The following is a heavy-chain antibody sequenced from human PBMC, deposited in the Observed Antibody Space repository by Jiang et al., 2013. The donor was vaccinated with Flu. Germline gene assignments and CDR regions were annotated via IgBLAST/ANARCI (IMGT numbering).Heavy chain of an antibody. D-gene: IGHD2-15*01. V-gene: IGHV4-59*08. CDR2: KYYSGGS. CDR1: SGPISGYY. CDR3: TRLSCSYGSCYEAY. J-gene: IGHJ4*02. Sequence: PGLVKPSETLSLTCIVSSGPISGYYWSWIRQPPGRGLEWIGYKYYSGGSNYHYNPSLKSRVTISVDTSKNQISLDLTSVTAADTAVYYCTRLSCSYGSCYEAYWGRGLLVSVSS.